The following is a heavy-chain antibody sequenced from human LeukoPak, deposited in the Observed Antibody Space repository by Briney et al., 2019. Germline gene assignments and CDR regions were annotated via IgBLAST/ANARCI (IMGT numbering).Heavy chain of an antibody. J-gene: IGHJ4*02. CDR2: FDPEDGET. CDR1: GYTLTELS. D-gene: IGHD6-13*01. CDR3: ATDLEYSSSWYSFDY. V-gene: IGHV1-24*01. Sequence: ASVKVSCKVSGYTLTELSMHWVRQAPGKGLEWMGGFDPEDGETIYAQKFQGRVTMTEDTSTDTAYMELSSLRSEDTAVYYCATDLEYSSSWYSFDYWGQGTLVTVSS.